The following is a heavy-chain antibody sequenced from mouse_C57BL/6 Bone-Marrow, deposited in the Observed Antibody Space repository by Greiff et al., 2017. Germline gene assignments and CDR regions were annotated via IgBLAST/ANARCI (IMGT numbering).Heavy chain of an antibody. CDR1: GYTFTSYG. Sequence: VQLQESGAELARPGASVKLSCKASGYTFTSYGISWVKQRTGQGLEWIGEIYPSSGNTYYNEKFKSKATLTADKSSRTAYMELRSLTSEDSAVYFCARDGYYYAMDYWGQGTSVTVSS. J-gene: IGHJ4*01. CDR2: IYPSSGNT. V-gene: IGHV1-81*01. D-gene: IGHD2-3*01. CDR3: ARDGYYYAMDY.